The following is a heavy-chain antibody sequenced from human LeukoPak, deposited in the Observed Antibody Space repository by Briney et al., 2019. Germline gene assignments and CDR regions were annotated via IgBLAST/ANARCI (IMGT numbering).Heavy chain of an antibody. D-gene: IGHD3-16*02. Sequence: PSETLSLTCAVYGGSFSGYYWSWIRQPPGKGLEWIGEINHSGSTNYNPSLKRRVTISVDTSKNKFSHKLSYVTDADTAVYYCARSNIMITFGGVIVEDYFDYWGQGTLVTVSS. J-gene: IGHJ4*02. V-gene: IGHV4-34*01. CDR3: ARSNIMITFGGVIVEDYFDY. CDR1: GGSFSGYY. CDR2: INHSGST.